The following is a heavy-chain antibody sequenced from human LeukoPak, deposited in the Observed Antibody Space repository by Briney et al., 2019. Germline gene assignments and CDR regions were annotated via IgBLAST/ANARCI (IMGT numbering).Heavy chain of an antibody. CDR3: ARAARGFYDSSGYSFDY. Sequence: SVKVSCKASGGTFSSYAISWVRQAPGQGLEWMGGIIPIFGTANYAQKFQGRVTITADESTSTAYMELSSLRSEDTAVYYCARAARGFYDSSGYSFDYWGQGTLVTASS. CDR2: IIPIFGTA. V-gene: IGHV1-69*13. J-gene: IGHJ4*02. CDR1: GGTFSSYA. D-gene: IGHD3-22*01.